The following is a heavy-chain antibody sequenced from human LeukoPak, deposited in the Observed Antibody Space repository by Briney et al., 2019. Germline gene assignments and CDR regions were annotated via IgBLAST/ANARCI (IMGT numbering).Heavy chain of an antibody. D-gene: IGHD6-19*01. CDR3: VRVWLYSSGYFLFDS. CDR1: GFPFSGSG. Sequence: GGSLRLSCAASGFPFSGSGMHWVRQAPGKGLEWVAIVWYDGSNQYYADSVKGRFTISRDNAKNSLYLQMNSLRAEDTAVYYCVRVWLYSSGYFLFDSWGQGTLVTVSP. V-gene: IGHV3-33*01. J-gene: IGHJ4*02. CDR2: VWYDGSNQ.